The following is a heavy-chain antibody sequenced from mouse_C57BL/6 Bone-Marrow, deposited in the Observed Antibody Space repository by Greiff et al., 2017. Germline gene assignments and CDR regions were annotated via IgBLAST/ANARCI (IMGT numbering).Heavy chain of an antibody. J-gene: IGHJ1*03. D-gene: IGHD1-1*01. Sequence: QVQLQLPGSELVRPGSSVKLSFNSSGYTFTSYWMHWVKQRPIQGLEWIGNIDPSDSETHYNQKFKDKATLTVDKPSSTAYLQFSSVTSEDSAVYYCARSGYYYGSSYVGWYFDVWGTGTTVTVSS. CDR1: GYTFTSYW. CDR2: IDPSDSET. V-gene: IGHV1-52*01. CDR3: ARSGYYYGSSYVGWYFDV.